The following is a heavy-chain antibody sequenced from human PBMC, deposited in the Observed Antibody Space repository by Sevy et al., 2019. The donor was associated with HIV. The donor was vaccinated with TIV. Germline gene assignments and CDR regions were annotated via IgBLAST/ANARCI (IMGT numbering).Heavy chain of an antibody. CDR3: TRARDRGYYGSGSYFYYYGMDV. J-gene: IGHJ6*02. Sequence: GGSLRLSCTASGFTFGDYAMSWFRQAPAKGLEWVGFFSSKAYGGPTEYAASVKGRFTISRDDSKSIAYLQMNSLKTEGTAVYYCTRARDRGYYGSGSYFYYYGMDVWGQGTTVTVSS. CDR1: GFTFGDYA. CDR2: FSSKAYGGPT. V-gene: IGHV3-49*03. D-gene: IGHD3-10*01.